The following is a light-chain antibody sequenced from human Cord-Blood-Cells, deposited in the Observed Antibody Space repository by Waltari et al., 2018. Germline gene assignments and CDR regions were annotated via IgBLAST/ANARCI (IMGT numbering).Light chain of an antibody. CDR3: QQYNNWPRT. J-gene: IGKJ1*01. CDR1: QSVSSN. Sequence: EIVMTQSPATLSVSPGERATLSCRASQSVSSNIAWYQQKHGQAPRLLIYGASTRATGIPARFIGSGSRTEFTLTISSLQSEDFAVYYCQQYNNWPRTFGQGTKVEIK. V-gene: IGKV3-15*01. CDR2: GAS.